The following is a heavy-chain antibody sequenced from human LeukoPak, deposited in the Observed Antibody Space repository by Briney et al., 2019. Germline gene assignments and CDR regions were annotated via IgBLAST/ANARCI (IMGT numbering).Heavy chain of an antibody. V-gene: IGHV3-66*01. CDR3: ARVLVLNWFDL. CDR2: IYSGGST. CDR1: GFTVSSNY. D-gene: IGHD1-26*01. Sequence: PGGSLRLSCAASGFTVSSNYMSWVRQAPGKGLEWVSVIYSGGSTYYADSVKGRFTISRDNSKNTLYLQMNSLRAEDTAVYYCARVLVLNWFDLWGQGTLVTVSS. J-gene: IGHJ5*02.